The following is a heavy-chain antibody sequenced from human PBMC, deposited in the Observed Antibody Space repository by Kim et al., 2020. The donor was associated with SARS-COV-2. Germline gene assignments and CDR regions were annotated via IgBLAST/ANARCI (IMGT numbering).Heavy chain of an antibody. CDR2: ISWNSGSI. D-gene: IGHD6-13*01. Sequence: KGLEWVSGISWNSGSIGYADSVKGRFTISRDNAKNSLYLQMNSLRAEDTALYYCAKGRGYSSSWYAIDYWGQGTLVTVSS. CDR3: AKGRGYSSSWYAIDY. J-gene: IGHJ4*02. V-gene: IGHV3-9*01.